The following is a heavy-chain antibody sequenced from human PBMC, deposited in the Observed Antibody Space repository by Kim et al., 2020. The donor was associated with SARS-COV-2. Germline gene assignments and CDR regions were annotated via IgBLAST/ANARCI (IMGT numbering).Heavy chain of an antibody. J-gene: IGHJ3*02. CDR3: AKVSAWELVKADAFDI. V-gene: IGHV3-30*02. Sequence: SVKGRFTISRDKSKNTLYLQMNSLRAEDTAVYYCAKVSAWELVKADAFDIWGQGTMVTVSS. D-gene: IGHD1-26*01.